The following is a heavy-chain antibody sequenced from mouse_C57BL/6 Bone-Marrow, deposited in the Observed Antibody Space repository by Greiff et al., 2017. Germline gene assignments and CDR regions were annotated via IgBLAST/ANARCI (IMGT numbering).Heavy chain of an antibody. CDR2: IYPRDGST. CDR3: AREGYYGPRESSWYFDV. D-gene: IGHD1-1*01. J-gene: IGHJ1*03. CDR1: GYTFTDHT. Sequence: QVQLQQSDAELVKPGASVKISCKVSGYTFTDHTIHWMKQRPEQGLEWIGYIYPRDGSTKYNDKFKGKATLTADKSSSTAYMQLNSLTSEDSAVYFWAREGYYGPRESSWYFDVWGTGPRSPSPQ. V-gene: IGHV1-78*01.